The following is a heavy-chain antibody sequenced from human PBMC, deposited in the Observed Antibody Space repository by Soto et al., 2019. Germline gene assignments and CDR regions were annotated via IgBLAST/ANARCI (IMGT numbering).Heavy chain of an antibody. CDR1: GFTFSSYS. Sequence: EVQLVESGGGLVQPGGSLRLSFAASGFTFSSYSMNWVRQAPGKGLEWVSYISSSSSTIYYADSVKGRFTISRDNAKNSLYLQMNSLRDEDTAVYYCARGNPITMIVVVAPDFDYWGQGTLVTVSS. D-gene: IGHD3-22*01. V-gene: IGHV3-48*02. CDR3: ARGNPITMIVVVAPDFDY. J-gene: IGHJ4*02. CDR2: ISSSSSTI.